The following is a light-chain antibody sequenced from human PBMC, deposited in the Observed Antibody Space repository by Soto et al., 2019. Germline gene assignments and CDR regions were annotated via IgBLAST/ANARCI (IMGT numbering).Light chain of an antibody. Sequence: QSVLTQSPSASASLGASVNLTCSLSSGHNSYAIAWHQQQPEKGPRYLMRLNSDGSHSKGDGIPDRFSGSSSGAERYLTISSLQSEDAADYYCQTWGSGIHVVFGGGTKLT. V-gene: IGLV4-69*01. J-gene: IGLJ2*01. CDR3: QTWGSGIHVV. CDR2: LNSDGSH. CDR1: SGHNSYA.